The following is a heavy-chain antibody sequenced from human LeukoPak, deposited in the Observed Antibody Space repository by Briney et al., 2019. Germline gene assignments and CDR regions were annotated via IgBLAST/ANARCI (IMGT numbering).Heavy chain of an antibody. J-gene: IGHJ5*02. D-gene: IGHD3-22*01. CDR1: GYCISSGYY. CDR3: ARDWSNYYDSSGYYFWFDP. V-gene: IGHV4-38-2*02. Sequence: SETLSLTCTVSGYCISSGYYWGWIRQPPGKGLEWIGSGSTYYNPSLKSRVTISVDTSKNQFSLKLSSVTAADTAVYYCARDWSNYYDSSGYYFWFDPWGQGTLVTVSS. CDR2: SGST.